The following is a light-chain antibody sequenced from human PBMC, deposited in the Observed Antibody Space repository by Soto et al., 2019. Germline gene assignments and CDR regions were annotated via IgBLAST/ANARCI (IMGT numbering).Light chain of an antibody. Sequence: EIVLTQSPGTLSLSPGERATLSCRASQSVSSSYLAWYQQKPGQAPRLLIYGASSRATGIPDRFSGSGSGTDFTLTISSLEPNDFAVYYCQQRSNWPGTFGRGTKVDIK. V-gene: IGKV3D-20*02. CDR3: QQRSNWPGT. CDR2: GAS. CDR1: QSVSSSY. J-gene: IGKJ1*01.